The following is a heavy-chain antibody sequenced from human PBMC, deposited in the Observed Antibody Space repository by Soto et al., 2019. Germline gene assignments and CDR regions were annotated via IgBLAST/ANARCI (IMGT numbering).Heavy chain of an antibody. J-gene: IGHJ6*02. CDR2: INSDGSST. Sequence: LGGSLRLSCAASGFSFSNCWMHWVRQAPGMGLVWVSHINSDGSSTTYADSVKGRFTISRDNAKNTLYLQMNSLRAEDTAVYYCARAIGYYGIDVWGQGTTVTVSS. CDR3: ARAIGYYGIDV. D-gene: IGHD3-22*01. V-gene: IGHV3-74*01. CDR1: GFSFSNCW.